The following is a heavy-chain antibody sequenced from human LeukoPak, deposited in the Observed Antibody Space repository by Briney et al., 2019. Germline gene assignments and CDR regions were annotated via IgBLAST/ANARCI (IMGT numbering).Heavy chain of an antibody. J-gene: IGHJ4*02. V-gene: IGHV4-39*01. CDR3: ARVGDIVVVPAAIYFDY. Sequence: SETLSLTCTVSGGSISSSSYSWTWIRQPPGKGLEWIGSIHYDGNTYYKPSLRSRVTISVDTSNQFSLRLSSATAADTAVYYCARVGDIVVVPAAIYFDYWGQGTLVTVSS. CDR2: IHYDGNT. D-gene: IGHD2-2*02. CDR1: GGSISSSSYS.